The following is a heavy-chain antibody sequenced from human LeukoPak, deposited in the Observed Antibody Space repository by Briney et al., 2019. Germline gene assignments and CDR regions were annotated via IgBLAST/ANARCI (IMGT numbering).Heavy chain of an antibody. CDR1: GYTLTELS. CDR3: AKGSGVMVRGAAFDY. CDR2: FDPEDGET. D-gene: IGHD3-10*01. J-gene: IGHJ4*02. V-gene: IGHV1-24*01. Sequence: ASVKVSCKVPGYTLTELSMHWVRQAPGKGLEWMGGFDPEDGETIYAQKFQGRVTMTEDTSTDTAYMELSSLRSEDTAVYYCAKGSGVMVRGAAFDYWGQGTLVTVSS.